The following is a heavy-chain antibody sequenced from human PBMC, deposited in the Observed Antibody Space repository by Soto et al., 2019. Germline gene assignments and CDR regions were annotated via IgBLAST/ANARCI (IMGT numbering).Heavy chain of an antibody. CDR3: AHTPTEYSSSSGTYFDY. CDR1: GFSLSTSGVG. Sequence: QITLKESGPTLVKPTQTLTLTCTFSGFSLSTSGVGVGWIRQPPGKALEWLALIYWNDDKRYSPSLKRRLTITKDTSKTQVVLTMTNMDHVDTATYYCAHTPTEYSSSSGTYFDYWGQGTLVTVSS. CDR2: IYWNDDK. J-gene: IGHJ4*02. D-gene: IGHD6-6*01. V-gene: IGHV2-5*01.